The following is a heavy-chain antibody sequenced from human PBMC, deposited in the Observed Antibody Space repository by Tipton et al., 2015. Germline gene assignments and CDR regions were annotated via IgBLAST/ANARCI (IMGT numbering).Heavy chain of an antibody. CDR2: IYYSGST. D-gene: IGHD3-22*01. J-gene: IGHJ4*02. CDR1: GGSVSSGSYY. Sequence: TLSLTCTVSGGSVSSGSYYWSWIRQPPGKGLEWIGYIYYSGSTKYNPSLKSRATLSVDTSKNQFSLKLSSVTAADTAVYYCARDLRWFYDSSGYYLDYFDYWGQGTRVTVSS. CDR3: ARDLRWFYDSSGYYLDYFDY. V-gene: IGHV4-61*01.